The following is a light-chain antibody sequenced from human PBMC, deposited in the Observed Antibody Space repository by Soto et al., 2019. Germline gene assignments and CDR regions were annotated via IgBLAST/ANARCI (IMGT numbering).Light chain of an antibody. Sequence: DIQMTQSPSSLSAAVGDRVTITCRASQSISSWLAWYQQKPGKAPKLLIFDAYSLESGVPSRFSGSRSGTEFTLTITSLQPDDYATYYCQQYNSYSQLTFGGGTKLDI. J-gene: IGKJ4*01. CDR1: QSISSW. CDR3: QQYNSYSQLT. CDR2: DAY. V-gene: IGKV1-5*01.